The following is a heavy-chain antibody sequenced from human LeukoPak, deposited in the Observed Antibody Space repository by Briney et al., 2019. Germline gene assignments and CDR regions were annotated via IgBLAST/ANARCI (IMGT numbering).Heavy chain of an antibody. CDR3: AKSFGYSRSWFDY. Sequence: PGGSLRLSCAASGFTFSSYAMSWARQAPGKGLEWVSGISGNGSGTYYADSVKCRFTISRDNSKNTLYLQMNSLRAEDTAVYYCAKSFGYSRSWFDYWGQGTPVTVSS. D-gene: IGHD6-13*01. CDR2: ISGNGSGT. V-gene: IGHV3-23*01. J-gene: IGHJ4*02. CDR1: GFTFSSYA.